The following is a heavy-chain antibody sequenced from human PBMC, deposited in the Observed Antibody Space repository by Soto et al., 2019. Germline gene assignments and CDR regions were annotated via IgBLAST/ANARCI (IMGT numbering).Heavy chain of an antibody. V-gene: IGHV4-34*01. J-gene: IGHJ6*02. D-gene: IGHD3-10*01. CDR1: GGSFSGYY. Sequence: PSETLSLTCAVYGGSFSGYYWSWIRQPPGKGLEWIGEINHSGSTNYNPSLKSRVTISVDTSKNQFSLKLSSVTAADTAVYYCARNRAMVRGVIKSGMDVWGQGTTVNVS. CDR3: ARNRAMVRGVIKSGMDV. CDR2: INHSGST.